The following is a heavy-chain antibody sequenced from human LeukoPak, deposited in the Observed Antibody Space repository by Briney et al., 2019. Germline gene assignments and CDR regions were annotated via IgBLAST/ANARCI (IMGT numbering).Heavy chain of an antibody. Sequence: SETLSLTCAVYGGSFSGYYWSWIRQPPGKGLEWIGEINHSGSTNYNPSLKSRVTISVDTSKNQFSLKLSSVTAADTAVYYCARAPINKAVAGPGARNWFDPWGQGTLVTVSS. D-gene: IGHD6-19*01. J-gene: IGHJ5*02. CDR2: INHSGST. V-gene: IGHV4-34*01. CDR3: ARAPINKAVAGPGARNWFDP. CDR1: GGSFSGYY.